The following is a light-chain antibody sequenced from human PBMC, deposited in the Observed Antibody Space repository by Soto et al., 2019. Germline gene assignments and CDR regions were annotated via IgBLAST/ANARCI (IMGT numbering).Light chain of an antibody. CDR1: QGINNY. CDR2: AAS. V-gene: IGKV1-27*01. Sequence: IVMAQSPFSLSASVGDRVTLTCRASQGINNYLAWYQQTTGKVPRLLIYAASTLQSGVPSRFRGSGSGTDFPLTISRLQTEDVATYYCQKYNSAVDTFGGGTKVDI. CDR3: QKYNSAVDT. J-gene: IGKJ4*01.